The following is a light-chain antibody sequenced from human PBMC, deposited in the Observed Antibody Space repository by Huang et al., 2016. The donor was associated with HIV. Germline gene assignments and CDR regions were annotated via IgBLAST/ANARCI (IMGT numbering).Light chain of an antibody. Sequence: TQSPATLSVSPGERATLSCRAIQGIANKLAWYQVKPGQAPRLLLFDASYRATDVPARFSGGGSDIDFTLTISDLQSEDSAVYYCQQYNRWPRTFGQGTEVEIK. CDR2: DAS. V-gene: IGKV3-15*01. CDR3: QQYNRWPRT. CDR1: QGIANK. J-gene: IGKJ2*01.